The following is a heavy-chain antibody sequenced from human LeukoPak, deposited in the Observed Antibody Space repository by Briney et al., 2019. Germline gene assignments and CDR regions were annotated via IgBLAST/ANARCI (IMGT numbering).Heavy chain of an antibody. J-gene: IGHJ3*02. V-gene: IGHV3-48*01. D-gene: IGHD2-21*02. Sequence: PGGSLRLSCAASGFTLSSYAMNWVRQAPGKGLEWVSYISSSSSTIYYADSVKGRFTISRDNAKNSLYLQMNSLRAEDTAVYYCARSHYCGGDCYSRDAFDIWGQGTMVTVSS. CDR3: ARSHYCGGDCYSRDAFDI. CDR1: GFTLSSYA. CDR2: ISSSSSTI.